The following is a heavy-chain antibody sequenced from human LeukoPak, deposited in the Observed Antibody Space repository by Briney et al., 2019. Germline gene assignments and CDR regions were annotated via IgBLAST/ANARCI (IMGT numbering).Heavy chain of an antibody. Sequence: GGSLRLSCAASGFIVSSSYVSWVRQAPGKGLEWVLVIYSGGSTYYADSVKGRFTISRDNSKNTLYLQMNSLRGEDTAVYYCARVAFRSRAYISGIEYWGQGTLVTVSS. J-gene: IGHJ4*02. CDR1: GFIVSSSY. CDR3: ARVAFRSRAYISGIEY. V-gene: IGHV3-53*01. CDR2: IYSGGST. D-gene: IGHD1-14*01.